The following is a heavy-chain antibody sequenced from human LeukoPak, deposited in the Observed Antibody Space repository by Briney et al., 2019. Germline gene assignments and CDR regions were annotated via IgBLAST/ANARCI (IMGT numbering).Heavy chain of an antibody. CDR3: AKDVYDCSGGSCPQYYYVMDV. CDR1: GFTFSSYG. CDR2: IRFDGSEK. J-gene: IGHJ6*02. Sequence: GGSLRLSCTASGFTFSSYGMHWVRQAPGKGLEWVSFIRFDGSEKYYADSVRGRFTISRDNSKNTLSLQMNSLRAEDTALYYCAKDVYDCSGGSCPQYYYVMDVWGQGTRVTVSS. D-gene: IGHD2-15*01. V-gene: IGHV3-30*02.